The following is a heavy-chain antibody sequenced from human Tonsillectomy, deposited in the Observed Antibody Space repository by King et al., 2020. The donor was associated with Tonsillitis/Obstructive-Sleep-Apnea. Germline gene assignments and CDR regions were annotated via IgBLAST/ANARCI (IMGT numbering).Heavy chain of an antibody. CDR2: IKPDGSGT. V-gene: IGHV3-74*01. D-gene: IGHD3-10*01. CDR1: GFTFSNHW. CDR3: ARDDVYGSGGCGL. J-gene: IGHJ4*02. Sequence: VQLVESGGGLVQPGGSLRLSCTASGFTFSNHWMHWVRQVPGKGLEWVSRIKPDGSGTSYADSVKGRFTISRDNAKNTLYLQINSLRDEDTAVYYCARDDVYGSGGCGLWGQGTLVTVSS.